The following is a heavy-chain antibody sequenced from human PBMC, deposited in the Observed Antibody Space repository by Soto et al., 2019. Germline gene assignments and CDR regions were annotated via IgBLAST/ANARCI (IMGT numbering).Heavy chain of an antibody. D-gene: IGHD3-3*01. CDR2: ISGSGGST. V-gene: IGHV3-23*01. J-gene: IGHJ4*02. Sequence: GGSLRLSCAASGFTFSSYAMSWVRQAPGKGLEWVSAISGSGGSTYYADSVKGRFTISRDNSKNTLYLQMNSLRAEDTAVYYCAKDRHYDFWSGTNGAFFVYWGQGILVTVSS. CDR1: GFTFSSYA. CDR3: AKDRHYDFWSGTNGAFFVY.